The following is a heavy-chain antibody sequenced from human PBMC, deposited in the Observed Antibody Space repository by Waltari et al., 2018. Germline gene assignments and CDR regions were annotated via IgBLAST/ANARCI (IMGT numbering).Heavy chain of an antibody. V-gene: IGHV3-66*02. CDR1: GFTVSSNY. Sequence: EVQLVESGGGLVQPGGSLRLSCAASGFTVSSNYMSWVRQAPGKGLEWVSVIYSGGSTYYADSVKGRFTISRDNSKNTLYLQMNSLRAEDTAVYYCARGGRFLEWPYYFDYWGQGTLVTVSS. CDR2: IYSGGST. CDR3: ARGGRFLEWPYYFDY. J-gene: IGHJ4*02. D-gene: IGHD3-3*01.